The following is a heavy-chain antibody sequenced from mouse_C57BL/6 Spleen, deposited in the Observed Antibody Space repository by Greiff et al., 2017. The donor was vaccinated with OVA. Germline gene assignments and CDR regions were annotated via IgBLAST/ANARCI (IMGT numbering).Heavy chain of an antibody. J-gene: IGHJ4*01. Sequence: EVQLQQSGSELVKPGASVKLSCTASGFNIKDYYMHWVKQRTEQGLEWIGRIDPEDGETKYAPKFQGKATITADPSSNAAYLQLSSLTSEDTAVYYCARPITTVGATGPRLMDYWGQGTSVTVSS. CDR3: ARPITTVGATGPRLMDY. CDR1: GFNIKDYY. D-gene: IGHD1-1*01. CDR2: IDPEDGET. V-gene: IGHV14-2*01.